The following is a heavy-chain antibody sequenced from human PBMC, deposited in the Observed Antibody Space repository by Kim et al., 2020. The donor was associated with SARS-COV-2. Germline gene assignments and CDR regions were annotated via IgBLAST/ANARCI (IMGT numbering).Heavy chain of an antibody. CDR3: ARGRAGVVPSPILGIGPYYDYFVMDV. V-gene: IGHV4-34*01. Sequence: SETLSLTCAVYGGSFSGYHWSWVRQPPGKGLEWIGEIKHGGSINYNPSLKSRVTISIDTSKNQFSLRLTSVTAADTCSYYCARGRAGVVPSPILGIGPYYDYFVMDVWGHGTTVTVPS. J-gene: IGHJ6*02. D-gene: IGHD3-10*01. CDR1: GGSFSGYH. CDR2: IKHGGSI.